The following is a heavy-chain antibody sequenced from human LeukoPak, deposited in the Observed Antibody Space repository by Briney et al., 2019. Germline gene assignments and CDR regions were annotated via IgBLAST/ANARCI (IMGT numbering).Heavy chain of an antibody. CDR1: GFTFTSYW. J-gene: IGHJ4*02. CDR2: VSPDGGRT. CDR3: ARVLSYFGSGSYPAY. V-gene: IGHV3-74*01. D-gene: IGHD3-10*01. Sequence: GGSLRLSCAASGFTFTSYWMHWVRHVPGKGLVWIAHVSPDGGRTDYADSVKGRFTVSRDNTNHILYLQMNRLTADDTAVYYCARVLSYFGSGSYPAYWGQGTLVTVSS.